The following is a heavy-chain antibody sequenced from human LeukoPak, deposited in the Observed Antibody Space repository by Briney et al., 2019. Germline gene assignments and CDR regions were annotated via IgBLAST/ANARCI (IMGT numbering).Heavy chain of an antibody. V-gene: IGHV1-69*05. CDR3: ARGDTMIVSGLGI. D-gene: IGHD3-22*01. CDR2: IIPIFGTA. Sequence: SVKVSCKSSGGTFSSYAISWVRQAPGQGLEWVGGIIPIFGTANYAQKFQGRVTITTDESTSTAYMELSSLRSEDTAVYYCARGDTMIVSGLGIWGQGTMVTVSS. CDR1: GGTFSSYA. J-gene: IGHJ3*02.